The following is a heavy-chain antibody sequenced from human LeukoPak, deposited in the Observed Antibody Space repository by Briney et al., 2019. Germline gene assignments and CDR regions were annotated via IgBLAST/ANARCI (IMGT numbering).Heavy chain of an antibody. CDR1: GGSISSGGYY. D-gene: IGHD6-6*01. CDR3: ARSRSASPLLDY. J-gene: IGHJ4*02. Sequence: PSETLSLTCTVSGGSISSGGYYWSWIRQHPGKGLEWIGYIYYSGSTYYNPSLKSRVTISVDTSKNQFSLKLSSVTAADTAVYYCARSRSASPLLDYWGQGTLVTVSS. V-gene: IGHV4-31*03. CDR2: IYYSGST.